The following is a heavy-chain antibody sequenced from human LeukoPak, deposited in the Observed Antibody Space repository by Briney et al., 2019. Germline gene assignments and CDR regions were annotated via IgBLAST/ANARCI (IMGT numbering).Heavy chain of an antibody. CDR3: ARDPTARAYYDILTGPRGGFDH. CDR2: INPSGGST. J-gene: IGHJ4*02. CDR1: GYTFTSYY. Sequence: ASVKVSCKASGYTFTSYYMHWVRQAPGQGLEWMGIINPSGGSTSYAQKFQGRVTMTRDTSTSTVYMELSSLRSEDTAVYYCARDPTARAYYDILTGPRGGFDHWGQGTLVTVSS. V-gene: IGHV1-46*01. D-gene: IGHD3-9*01.